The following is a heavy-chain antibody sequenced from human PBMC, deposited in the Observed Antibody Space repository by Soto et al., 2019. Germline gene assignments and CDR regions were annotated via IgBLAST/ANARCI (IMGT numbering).Heavy chain of an antibody. CDR3: ARDQAAAPTLDYYCGMDV. Sequence: QVQLVESGGGVVQPGRSLRLSCAASGFTFSNYGMHWVRQAPGKGLEWVAVIWYAGTNKYYADSVKGRFTISRDNSKNTLYLQMNSLGAEDTAVYYCARDQAAAPTLDYYCGMDVWGQGTTVTVSS. D-gene: IGHD6-13*01. V-gene: IGHV3-33*01. CDR1: GFTFSNYG. J-gene: IGHJ6*02. CDR2: IWYAGTNK.